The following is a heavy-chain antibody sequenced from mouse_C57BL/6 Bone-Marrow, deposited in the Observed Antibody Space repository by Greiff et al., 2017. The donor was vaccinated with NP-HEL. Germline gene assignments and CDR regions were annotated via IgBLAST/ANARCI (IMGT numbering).Heavy chain of an antibody. V-gene: IGHV1-39*01. CDR2: INPNYGTT. CDR1: GYSFTDYN. CDR3: ARSGCFAWFAD. Sequence: VQLQQSGPELVKPGASVTISCTASGYSFTDYNMNWVKQSNGKSLEWIGVINPNYGTTSYNQKFKGKGILTVDQSSRTAYMQLNSLTSEDSVFYYCARSGCFAWFADWGQGTLVTVSA. J-gene: IGHJ3*01. D-gene: IGHD3-2*02.